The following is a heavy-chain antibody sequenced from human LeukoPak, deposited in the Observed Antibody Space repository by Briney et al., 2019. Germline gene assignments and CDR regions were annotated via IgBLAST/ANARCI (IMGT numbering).Heavy chain of an antibody. J-gene: IGHJ3*02. CDR3: ASAPGYCSSTSCRGEAFDI. D-gene: IGHD2-2*01. CDR2: IYTSGST. Sequence: LETLSLTCTVSGGSISSYYWSWIRQPPGKGLEWIGYIYTSGSTNYNPSLKSRVTMSVDTSKNQFSLKLSSVTAEDTAVYYCASAPGYCSSTSCRGEAFDIWGQGTMVTVSS. V-gene: IGHV4-4*08. CDR1: GGSISSYY.